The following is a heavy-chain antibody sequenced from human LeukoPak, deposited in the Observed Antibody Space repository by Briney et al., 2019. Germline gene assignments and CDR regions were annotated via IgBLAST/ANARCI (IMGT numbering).Heavy chain of an antibody. Sequence: GSLRLSCAASGFTFSDYYMSWIRQAPGKGLEWISYISSSGSTIYYADSVKGRFTISRDNAKNSLYLQMNSLRAEDTAVHYCARVTGAMVNRYYYYGMDVWGQGTTVTVSS. V-gene: IGHV3-11*04. CDR2: ISSSGSTI. CDR3: ARVTGAMVNRYYYYGMDV. J-gene: IGHJ6*02. D-gene: IGHD5-18*01. CDR1: GFTFSDYY.